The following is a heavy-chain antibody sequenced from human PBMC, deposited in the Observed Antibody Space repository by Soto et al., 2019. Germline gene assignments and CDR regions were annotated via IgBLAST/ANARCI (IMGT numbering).Heavy chain of an antibody. J-gene: IGHJ4*02. CDR2: IYYSGST. D-gene: IGHD5-18*01. CDR1: GGSISSYY. Sequence: SETLSLTCTVSGGSISSYYWSWIRQPPGKGLEWIGYIYYSGSTNYNPSLKSRVTISVDTSKNQFSLKLSSVTAADTAVYYCARVGYSYGFDYWGQGTLVTVSS. V-gene: IGHV4-59*01. CDR3: ARVGYSYGFDY.